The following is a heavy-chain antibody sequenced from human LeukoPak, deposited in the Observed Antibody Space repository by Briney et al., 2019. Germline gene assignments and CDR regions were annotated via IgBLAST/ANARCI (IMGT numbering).Heavy chain of an antibody. CDR2: ISGSGGST. D-gene: IGHD3-22*01. CDR1: GFTFSSYA. CDR3: AKDRSKGQPSMIVVVDYYYYGMDV. V-gene: IGHV3-23*01. Sequence: PGGSLRLSCAASGFTFSSYAMSWVRQAPGKGLEWVSAISGSGGSTYYADSVKGRFTISRDNSKNTLYLQMNSLRAEDTAVYYCAKDRSKGQPSMIVVVDYYYYGMDVWGQGTTVTVSS. J-gene: IGHJ6*02.